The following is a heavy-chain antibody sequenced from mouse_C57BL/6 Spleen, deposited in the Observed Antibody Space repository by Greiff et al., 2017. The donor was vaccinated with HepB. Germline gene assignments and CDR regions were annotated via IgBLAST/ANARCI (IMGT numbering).Heavy chain of an antibody. CDR1: GYAFSSSW. CDR2: IYPGDGDT. V-gene: IGHV1-82*01. D-gene: IGHD1-1*01. Sequence: QVQLQQSGPELVKPGASVKISCKASGYAFSSSWMNWVKQRPGKGLEWIGRIYPGDGDTNYNGKFKGKATLTADKSSSTAYMQPSSLTSEDSAVYFCARSGVYYYGSSYRYFDVWGTGTTVTVSS. J-gene: IGHJ1*03. CDR3: ARSGVYYYGSSYRYFDV.